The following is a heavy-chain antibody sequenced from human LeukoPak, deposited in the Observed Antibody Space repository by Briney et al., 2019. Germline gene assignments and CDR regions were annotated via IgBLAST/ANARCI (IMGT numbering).Heavy chain of an antibody. J-gene: IGHJ4*02. CDR2: IYTSGST. D-gene: IGHD6-19*01. CDR1: GGSISSGSYY. Sequence: SETLSLNCTVSGGSISSGSYYWSWIRQPAGKGPEWIGRIYTSGSTYYNPSLKSRVTISVDTSKNQFSLKLSSVTAADTAVYYYARDPSGWYDYWGRRTLVTVSS. V-gene: IGHV4-61*02. CDR3: ARDPSGWYDY.